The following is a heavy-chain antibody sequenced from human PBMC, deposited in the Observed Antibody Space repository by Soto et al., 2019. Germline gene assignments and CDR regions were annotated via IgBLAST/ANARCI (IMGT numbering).Heavy chain of an antibody. CDR1: GFTFSSYG. J-gene: IGHJ3*02. V-gene: IGHV3-33*01. CDR3: ARDDNYYDSSGQPDAFDI. Sequence: GGSLRLSCAASGFTFSSYGMHWVRQAPGKGLEWVAVIWYDGSNKYYADSVKGRFTISRDNSKNTLYLQMNSLRAEDTTVYYCARDDNYYDSSGQPDAFDIWGQGTMVTVSS. CDR2: IWYDGSNK. D-gene: IGHD3-22*01.